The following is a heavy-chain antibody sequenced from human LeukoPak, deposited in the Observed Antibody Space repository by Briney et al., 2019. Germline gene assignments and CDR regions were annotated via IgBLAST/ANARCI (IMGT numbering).Heavy chain of an antibody. CDR3: ASLTMIVVVHDAFDI. Sequence: GGSLRLSCAASGFTFSSYGMHWVRQAPGKGLEWVAVLSYDGSNKYYADSVKGRFTISGDNSKNTLYLQMNSLRAEDTAVYYCASLTMIVVVHDAFDIWGQGTMVTVSS. J-gene: IGHJ3*02. CDR2: LSYDGSNK. V-gene: IGHV3-30*03. CDR1: GFTFSSYG. D-gene: IGHD3-22*01.